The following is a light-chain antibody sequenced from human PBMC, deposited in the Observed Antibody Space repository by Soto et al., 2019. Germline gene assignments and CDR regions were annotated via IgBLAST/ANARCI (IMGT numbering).Light chain of an antibody. J-gene: IGKJ2*01. Sequence: EIVLTQSPGTLSLSPGERATLSCRTSESVRSIYVAWYQQERGQPPRLLIYGASSRATGIPDRFSGSGSGTDFTLTISRLEPEDFAVYYCQLFGSSPRYTFGQGTKLEIK. CDR2: GAS. V-gene: IGKV3-20*01. CDR1: ESVRSIY. CDR3: QLFGSSPRYT.